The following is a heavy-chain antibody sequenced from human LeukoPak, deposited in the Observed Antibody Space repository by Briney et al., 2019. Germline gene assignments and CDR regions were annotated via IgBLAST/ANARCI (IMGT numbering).Heavy chain of an antibody. V-gene: IGHV4-59*01. CDR2: IYYTGST. Sequence: SETLSLTCTVSGGSISSYYWTWVRQPPGKGLEWVGYIYYTGSTNYNPSLKSRVTISVDTSKNQWSLKLSSVTAADTAVYYCARAADDILTASGSAYFDYWGQGTLVTVSS. D-gene: IGHD3-9*01. J-gene: IGHJ4*02. CDR1: GGSISSYY. CDR3: ARAADDILTASGSAYFDY.